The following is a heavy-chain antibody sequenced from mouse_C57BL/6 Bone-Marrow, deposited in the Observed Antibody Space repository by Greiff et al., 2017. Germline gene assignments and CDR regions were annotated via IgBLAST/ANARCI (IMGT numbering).Heavy chain of an antibody. D-gene: IGHD2-4*01. CDR2: INYDGRST. CDR1: GFTFSDYY. CDR3: AREDYDCWYFDV. Sequence: EVKLMESEGGLVQPGSSMKLSCTASGFTFSDYYMAWVRQVPEKGLEWVANINYDGRSTYYLDSLKSRFIISRDNAKNILYLQMSSLKSEDTATYYCAREDYDCWYFDVWGTGTTVTVSS. V-gene: IGHV5-16*01. J-gene: IGHJ1*03.